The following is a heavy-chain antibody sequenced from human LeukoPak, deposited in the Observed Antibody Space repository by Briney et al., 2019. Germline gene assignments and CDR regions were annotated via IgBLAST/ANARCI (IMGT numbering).Heavy chain of an antibody. J-gene: IGHJ4*02. CDR1: GFTFSTSW. CDR3: ATESGSGTYSFGY. V-gene: IGHV3-74*01. CDR2: INTDGSAT. D-gene: IGHD3-10*01. Sequence: GGSLRLSCAASGFTFSTSWMHWVRQAPGKGLVWVSRINTDGSATAYADSVKGRFTISRDNAKNTLYLQMNSLRGEDTAVYSCATESGSGTYSFGYWGQGTLVTVSS.